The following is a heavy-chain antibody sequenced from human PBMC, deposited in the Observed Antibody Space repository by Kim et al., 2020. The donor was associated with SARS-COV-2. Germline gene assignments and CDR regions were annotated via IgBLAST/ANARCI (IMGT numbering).Heavy chain of an antibody. D-gene: IGHD6-13*01. Sequence: GGSLRLSCAASGFTFSSYAMHWVRQAPGKGLEWVAVISYDGSNKYYADSVKGRFTISRDNSKNTLYLQMNSLRAEDTAVYYCASNMAAAGMGTKYFDYWG. CDR2: ISYDGSNK. CDR3: ASNMAAAGMGTKYFDY. CDR1: GFTFSSYA. J-gene: IGHJ4*01. V-gene: IGHV3-30*04.